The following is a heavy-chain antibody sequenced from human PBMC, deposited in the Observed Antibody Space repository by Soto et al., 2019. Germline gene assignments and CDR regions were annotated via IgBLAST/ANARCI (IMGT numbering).Heavy chain of an antibody. CDR3: ARDGGVAATLANYFDY. Sequence: GGSLRLSCAASGFTFNSYSMNWFRQAPGKGLEWVSSMSRSSRYIYYADSVKGRFTISRDNARNSVYLQMNSLRAEDTAVYYCARDGGVAATLANYFDYWGQGTLVTVSS. V-gene: IGHV3-21*01. J-gene: IGHJ4*02. D-gene: IGHD2-15*01. CDR1: GFTFNSYS. CDR2: MSRSSRYI.